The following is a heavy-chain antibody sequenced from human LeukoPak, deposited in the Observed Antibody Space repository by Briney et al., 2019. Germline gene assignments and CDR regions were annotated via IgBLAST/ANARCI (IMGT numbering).Heavy chain of an antibody. J-gene: IGHJ4*02. Sequence: KPSEALSLTCAVSGGSISSGGYSWSWIRQPPGKGLEWIGYIYHSGSTYYDPSLKSRVTISVDRSKNQFSLKLSSVTAADTAVYYCARGSAYYYDSSGYQAFDYWGQGTPVTVSS. D-gene: IGHD3-22*01. CDR3: ARGSAYYYDSSGYQAFDY. CDR1: GGSISSGGYS. CDR2: IYHSGST. V-gene: IGHV4-30-2*01.